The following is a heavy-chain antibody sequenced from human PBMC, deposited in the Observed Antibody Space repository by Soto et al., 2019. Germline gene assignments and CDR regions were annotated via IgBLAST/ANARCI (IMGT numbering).Heavy chain of an antibody. J-gene: IGHJ6*02. D-gene: IGHD3-10*01. V-gene: IGHV3-23*01. CDR3: GGGPDYRNNYYYGMDV. CDR1: GFIFDSYA. Sequence: PGGSLRLSCTASGFIFDSYAMSWVRQAPGKGLECISTISGSGHNTYYADSVKGRFTISRDSSKDTVYLQMNNLRADDTAVYFCGGGPDYRNNYYYGMDVWGQGTTVTAP. CDR2: ISGSGHNT.